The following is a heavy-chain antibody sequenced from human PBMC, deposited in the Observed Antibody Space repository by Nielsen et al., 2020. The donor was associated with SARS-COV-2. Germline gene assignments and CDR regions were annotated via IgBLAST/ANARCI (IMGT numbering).Heavy chain of an antibody. CDR3: ARVGQQLAFYY. V-gene: IGHV4-61*01. Sequence: SETLSLTCTVSGGSVSSGSYYWSWIRQPPGKGLEWIGYIYYSGSTNYNPSLKSRVTISVDTSKNQFSLKLSSVTAADTAVYYCARVGQQLAFYYLGQGTLVTVSS. D-gene: IGHD6-13*01. J-gene: IGHJ4*02. CDR1: GGSVSSGSYY. CDR2: IYYSGST.